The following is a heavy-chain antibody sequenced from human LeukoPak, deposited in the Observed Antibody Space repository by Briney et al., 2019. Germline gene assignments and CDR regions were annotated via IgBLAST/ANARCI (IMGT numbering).Heavy chain of an antibody. CDR3: ARDSKGSCSSTSCYHFDY. J-gene: IGHJ4*02. CDR2: IIPIFGTA. CDR1: GYTFTSYG. Sequence: GASVKVSCKASGYTFTSYGISWLRQAPGQGLEWMGGIIPIFGTANYAQKFQGRVTITADESTSTAYMELSSLRSEDTAVYYCARDSKGSCSSTSCYHFDYWGQGTLVTVSS. V-gene: IGHV1-69*13. D-gene: IGHD2-2*01.